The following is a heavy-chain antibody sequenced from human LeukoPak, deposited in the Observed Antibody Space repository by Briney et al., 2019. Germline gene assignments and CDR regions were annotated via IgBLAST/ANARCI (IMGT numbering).Heavy chain of an antibody. CDR1: GFTFSSHW. CDR2: IKEDGSEK. V-gene: IGHV3-7*01. J-gene: IGHJ4*02. Sequence: GGSLRLSCAASGFTFSSHWMTWVRQAPGKGLELVANIKEDGSEKYYVDSLKGRFTISRDNAKKSLYLQMNSLRAEDKTVYYFARDQLRIPFNFPCWGQGPLVGVSS. CDR3: ARDQLRIPFNFPC. D-gene: IGHD7-27*01.